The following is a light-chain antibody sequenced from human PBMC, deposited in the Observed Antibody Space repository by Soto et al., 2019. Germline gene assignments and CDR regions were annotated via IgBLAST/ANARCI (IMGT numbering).Light chain of an antibody. CDR2: EVN. V-gene: IGLV2-23*02. CDR1: SSDVGSYNL. J-gene: IGLJ3*02. CDR3: CSYVGSSILM. Sequence: QSALTQPASVSGSPGQSITISCTGTSSDVGSYNLVSWYQQLPGKAPKLIIYEVNERPSGISDRFSGSKSGNTASLTISGLQGEYEADYYCCSYVGSSILMFGGGTKVTVL.